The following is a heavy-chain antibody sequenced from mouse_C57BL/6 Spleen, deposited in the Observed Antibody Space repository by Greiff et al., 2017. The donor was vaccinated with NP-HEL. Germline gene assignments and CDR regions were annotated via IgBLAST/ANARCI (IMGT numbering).Heavy chain of an antibody. CDR1: GFTFSSYA. CDR2: ISDGGSYT. CDR3: ARGSWSWFAY. J-gene: IGHJ3*01. V-gene: IGHV5-4*01. Sequence: EVQLVESGGGLVKPGGSLKLSCAASGFTFSSYAMSWVRQTPEKRLEWVATISDGGSYTYYPDNVKGRFPISRDNAKNNLYLQMSHLKSEDTAMYYCARGSWSWFAYWGQGTLVTVSA.